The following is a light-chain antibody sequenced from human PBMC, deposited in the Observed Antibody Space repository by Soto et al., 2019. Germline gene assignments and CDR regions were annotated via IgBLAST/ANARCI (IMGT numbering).Light chain of an antibody. V-gene: IGKV3-20*01. CDR3: QESPRT. CDR2: GAS. CDR1: QSVNSNY. Sequence: EIVMTQSPDTLSVSPGERATLSCRASQSVNSNYLAWYQQKRGQAPRLLIYGASSRATGIPDRFSGSGSGTDFTLTISRLEPEDFAVYYCQESPRTFGQGTKVDIK. J-gene: IGKJ1*01.